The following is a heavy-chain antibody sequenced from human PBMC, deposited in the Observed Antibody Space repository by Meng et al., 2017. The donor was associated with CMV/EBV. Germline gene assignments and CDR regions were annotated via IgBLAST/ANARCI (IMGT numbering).Heavy chain of an antibody. CDR3: ARMEVGGGSCYSDY. J-gene: IGHJ4*02. V-gene: IGHV1-69*12. D-gene: IGHD2-15*01. CDR1: GGTFSSYA. CDR2: IIPIFGTA. Sequence: QVQLGQSGGGVKKPGSSVKVSCKASGGTFSSYAISWVRQAPGQGLEWMGGIIPIFGTANYAQKFQGRVTITADESTSTAYMELSSLRSEDTAVYYCARMEVGGGSCYSDYWGQGTLVTASS.